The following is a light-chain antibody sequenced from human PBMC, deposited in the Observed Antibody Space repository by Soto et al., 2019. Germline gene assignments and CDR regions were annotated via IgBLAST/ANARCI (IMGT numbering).Light chain of an antibody. Sequence: DIQMTQSPSFLSASVGDRVTVSCRASQDISTSLAWFQQKAGKVPQLLVYPASTLQDGVPSRFSGSGSGTDFTLTISSLQPEDVAAYYCQKYNSAPRTFGGGTKVDIK. CDR3: QKYNSAPRT. V-gene: IGKV1-27*01. J-gene: IGKJ4*01. CDR2: PAS. CDR1: QDISTS.